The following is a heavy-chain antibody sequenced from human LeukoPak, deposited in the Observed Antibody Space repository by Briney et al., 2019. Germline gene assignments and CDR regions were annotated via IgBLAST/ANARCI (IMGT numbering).Heavy chain of an antibody. J-gene: IGHJ4*02. CDR2: ISSSSSTI. CDR3: AGCYYGSGIYVLDY. V-gene: IGHV3-48*02. Sequence: GGSLRLSCAASGFTFSSFSVNWVRQAPRKGLEWVAYISSSSSTIFYGDSVKGRFTISRDNAQNSLYLQMNSLRDEDTAVYYCAGCYYGSGIYVLDYWGQGTLVTVSS. D-gene: IGHD3-10*01. CDR1: GFTFSSFS.